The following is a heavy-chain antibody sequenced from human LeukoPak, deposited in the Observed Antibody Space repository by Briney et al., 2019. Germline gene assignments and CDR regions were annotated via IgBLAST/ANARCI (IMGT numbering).Heavy chain of an antibody. D-gene: IGHD3-22*01. J-gene: IGHJ4*02. CDR3: ARLDSSGYYIFDY. CDR1: GYTFTSYY. V-gene: IGHV1-46*01. CDR2: INPSGGST. Sequence: ASVKVSCKASGYTFTSYYMHWVRQAPGQGLEWMGIINPSGGSTSYAQKFQGRVTISVDTSKNQFSLKLSSVTAADTAVYYCARLDSSGYYIFDYWGQGTLVTVSS.